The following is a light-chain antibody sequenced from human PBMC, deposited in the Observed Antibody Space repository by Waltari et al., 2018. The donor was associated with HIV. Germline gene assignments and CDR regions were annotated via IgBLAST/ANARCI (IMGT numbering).Light chain of an antibody. Sequence: DIQMTQSPSSLSASVGDRVTISCRASQRISRFLNWYQQKPGKAPELLIYRTSILQSGVPSRFSGSGSGTDFTLTISNLQPEDFASYYCQQTYSTPLGLTFGGGTKVEIK. CDR1: QRISRF. V-gene: IGKV1-39*01. CDR2: RTS. J-gene: IGKJ4*01. CDR3: QQTYSTPLGLT.